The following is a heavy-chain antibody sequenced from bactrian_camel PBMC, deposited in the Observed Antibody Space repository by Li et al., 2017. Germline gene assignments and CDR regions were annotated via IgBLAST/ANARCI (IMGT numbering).Heavy chain of an antibody. CDR1: KFTFSSYS. V-gene: IGHV3S2*01. Sequence: DVQLVESGGGLVQPGGSLRLPCAASKFTFSSYSMSWVRQAPGKGLEWVSSIYTGGGSTYYADSVKGRFTISPDNAKNTPYLQMNSLKPEDTAMFYCAGQRVLYCHGLFSYWGQGTQVTVS. J-gene: IGHJ6*01. CDR3: AGQRVLYCHGLFSY. CDR2: IYTGGGST. D-gene: IGHD2*01.